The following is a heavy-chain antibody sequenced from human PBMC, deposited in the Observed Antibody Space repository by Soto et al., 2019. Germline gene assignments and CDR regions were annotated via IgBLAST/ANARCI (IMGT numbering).Heavy chain of an antibody. CDR2: ISSSSYI. V-gene: IGHV3-21*01. J-gene: IGHJ6*02. D-gene: IGHD1-26*01. CDR3: ARDLWWELPLGYYYYGMDV. Sequence: PVGSLRLSCAASGFTFSSYSMNWVRQAPGKGLEWVSSISSSSYIYYADSVKGRFTISRDNAKNSLYLQMNSLRAEDTAVYYCARDLWWELPLGYYYYGMDVWGQGTTVTVSS. CDR1: GFTFSSYS.